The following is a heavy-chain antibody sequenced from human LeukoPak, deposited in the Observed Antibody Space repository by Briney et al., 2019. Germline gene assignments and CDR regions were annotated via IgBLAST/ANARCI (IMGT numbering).Heavy chain of an antibody. CDR2: INHSGST. CDR3: ARGPIYDYVWGSYRYTGLYFDY. J-gene: IGHJ4*02. CDR1: GGSFSGYY. V-gene: IGHV4-34*01. Sequence: SETLSLTCAVYGGSFSGYYWSWIRQPPGKGLEWIGEINHSGSTNYNPSLKSRVTISVDTSKNQFSLKLSSVTAADTAVYYCARGPIYDYVWGSYRYTGLYFDYWGQGTLVTVSS. D-gene: IGHD3-16*02.